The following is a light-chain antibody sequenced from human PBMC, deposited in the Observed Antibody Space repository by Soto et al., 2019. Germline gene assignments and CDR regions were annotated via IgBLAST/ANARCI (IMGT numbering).Light chain of an antibody. CDR3: QQRSNWPST. V-gene: IGKV3-11*01. Sequence: EIVVTQSPATLSLSPGDRATLSCRASQSVSSYLAWYQQKPGQAPRLLIYDASNRATGIPARFSGSGSGTDFTLTITSLEPEDFAVYYCQQRSNWPSTFGGGTTVEIK. CDR2: DAS. J-gene: IGKJ4*01. CDR1: QSVSSY.